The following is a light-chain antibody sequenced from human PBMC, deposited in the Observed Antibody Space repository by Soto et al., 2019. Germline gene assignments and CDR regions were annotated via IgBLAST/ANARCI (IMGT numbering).Light chain of an antibody. CDR3: SSYTSNSTYV. CDR2: DVS. CDR1: SSDVGGYNY. J-gene: IGLJ1*01. V-gene: IGLV2-14*01. Sequence: SALTQPASVSGSPGQSITISCTGTSSDVGGYNYVSWYQQHPGKASKLMIYDVSNRPSGVSNRFSGSKSGNTASLTISGLQAEDEADYYCSSYTSNSTYVFGTGTKVTVL.